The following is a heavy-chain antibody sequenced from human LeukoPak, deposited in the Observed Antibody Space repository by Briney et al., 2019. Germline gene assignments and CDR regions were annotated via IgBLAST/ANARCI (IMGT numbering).Heavy chain of an antibody. CDR3: ARDPDLGDSSGYTFDY. CDR2: IIPIFGTA. Sequence: ASVKVSCKASGGTFSSYAISWVRQAPGQGLEWMGGIIPIFGTANYAQKFQGRVTITADESTSTAYMELSSLRSEDTAVYYCARDPDLGDSSGYTFDYWGQGTLVTVSS. J-gene: IGHJ4*02. D-gene: IGHD3-22*01. V-gene: IGHV1-69*13. CDR1: GGTFSSYA.